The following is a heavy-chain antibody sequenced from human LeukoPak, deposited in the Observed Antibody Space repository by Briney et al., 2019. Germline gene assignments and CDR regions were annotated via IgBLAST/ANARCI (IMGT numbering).Heavy chain of an antibody. V-gene: IGHV3-7*01. CDR3: ARGAAGYDP. Sequence: GGSLRLSCAASGFTFNTFWMSWVRQTPGKGLEWVANIKEDGTKKYYVDSVKGRFTISRDNAENSLYLQMNSLRAEDTAVYYCARGAAGYDPWGQGTLVTVSS. D-gene: IGHD6-13*01. CDR2: IKEDGTKK. J-gene: IGHJ5*02. CDR1: GFTFNTFW.